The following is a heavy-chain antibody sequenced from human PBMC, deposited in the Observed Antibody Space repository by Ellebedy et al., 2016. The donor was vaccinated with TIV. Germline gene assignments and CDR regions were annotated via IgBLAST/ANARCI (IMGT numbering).Heavy chain of an antibody. CDR3: STLVTVTSSMSPFDY. V-gene: IGHV3-74*01. Sequence: GESLKISCTASGFTFSSHWMHWVRQAPGKGLVWVSRISSDGSYTSYADSVKGRFTISRDNAKNTLYLQMNSLRAEDTAVYFCSTLVTVTSSMSPFDYWGQGTLVTVSS. D-gene: IGHD4-17*01. CDR1: GFTFSSHW. J-gene: IGHJ4*02. CDR2: ISSDGSYT.